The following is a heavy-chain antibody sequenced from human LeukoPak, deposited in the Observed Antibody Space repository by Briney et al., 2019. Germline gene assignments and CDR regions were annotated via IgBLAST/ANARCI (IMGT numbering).Heavy chain of an antibody. D-gene: IGHD3-3*01. Sequence: GRSLRLSCAASGFTFSSYAMRWVRQAPGKGLEWVAVISYDGSNKYYADSVKGRFTISRDNSKNTLYLQMNSLRAEDTAVYYCARAEAYDFWGGDYYYMDVWGKGTTVTVSS. CDR2: ISYDGSNK. CDR1: GFTFSSYA. V-gene: IGHV3-30-3*01. CDR3: ARAEAYDFWGGDYYYMDV. J-gene: IGHJ6*03.